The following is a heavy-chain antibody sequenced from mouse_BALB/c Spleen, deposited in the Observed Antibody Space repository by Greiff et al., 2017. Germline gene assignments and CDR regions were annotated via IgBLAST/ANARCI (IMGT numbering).Heavy chain of an antibody. CDR2: IRNKANGYTT. V-gene: IGHV7-3*02. Sequence: EVQGVESGGGLVQPGGSLRLSCATSGFTFTDYYMSWVRQPPGKALEWLGFIRNKANGYTTEYSVSVKGRFTISRDNSQSILYLQMDTLGAEDSATCYCARDSLYAMDCWGQGTSVTVSS. CDR3: ARDSLYAMDC. J-gene: IGHJ4*01. CDR1: GFTFTDYY.